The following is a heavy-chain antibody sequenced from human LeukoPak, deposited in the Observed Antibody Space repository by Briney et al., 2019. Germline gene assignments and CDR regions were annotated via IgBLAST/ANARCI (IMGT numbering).Heavy chain of an antibody. CDR3: ARSPNTSGWYTDNWFDP. D-gene: IGHD6-19*01. CDR1: GYTFTSYG. CDR2: ISAYNGNT. Sequence: ASVKVSCKASGYTFTSYGISWVRQAPGQGLEWMGWISAYNGNTNYAQKLQGRVTMTTDISTRTAYMELRSLRSDGTAVYYCARSPNTSGWYTDNWFDPWGQGTLVTVSS. V-gene: IGHV1-18*01. J-gene: IGHJ5*02.